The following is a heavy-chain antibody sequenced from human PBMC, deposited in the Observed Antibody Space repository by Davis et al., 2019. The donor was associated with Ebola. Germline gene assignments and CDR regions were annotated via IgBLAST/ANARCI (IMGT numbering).Heavy chain of an antibody. D-gene: IGHD3-16*01. J-gene: IGHJ6*02. Sequence: GSLRLSCAASGFTFSSYAMSWVRQAPGKGLEWVSVISGSGGRTYYADSVKGRFTISRDNSKKTLYLQMNSLRAEDTAVYYCARDRPLDFFFGDYYGMDVWGQGTTVTVSS. CDR2: ISGSGGRT. CDR3: ARDRPLDFFFGDYYGMDV. CDR1: GFTFSSYA. V-gene: IGHV3-23*01.